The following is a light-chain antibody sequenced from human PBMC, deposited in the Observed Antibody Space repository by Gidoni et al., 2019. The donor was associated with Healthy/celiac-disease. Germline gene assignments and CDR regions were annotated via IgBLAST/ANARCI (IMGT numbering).Light chain of an antibody. CDR3: QQRSNWTPIT. CDR2: DAS. V-gene: IGKV3-11*01. J-gene: IGKJ5*01. Sequence: DIVLTQSPATLSLSPGERATLSCRASQSVSSYLARYQQTPGQAPRLLIYDASNRATGIPARFSGSGSGTDFTLTIRSLEPEEFAVYYCQQRSNWTPITFGQGTRLEIK. CDR1: QSVSSY.